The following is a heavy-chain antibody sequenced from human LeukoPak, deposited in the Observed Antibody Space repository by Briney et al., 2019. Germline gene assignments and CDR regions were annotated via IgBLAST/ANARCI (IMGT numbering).Heavy chain of an antibody. CDR1: GGSISSSSYY. V-gene: IGHV4-39*01. D-gene: IGHD2-15*01. CDR2: IYYSGST. CDR3: ARQPPGYWGPDYFDY. Sequence: PSETLSLTCTVSGGSISSSSYYWGWIRQPPGKGLEWIGSIYYSGSTYYNPSLKSRVTISVDTSKNQFSRKLSSVTAADTAVYYCARQPPGYWGPDYFDYWGQGTLVTVSS. J-gene: IGHJ4*02.